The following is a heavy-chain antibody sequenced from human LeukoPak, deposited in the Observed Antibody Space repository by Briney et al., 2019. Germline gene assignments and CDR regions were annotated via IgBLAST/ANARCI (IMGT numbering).Heavy chain of an antibody. D-gene: IGHD3-3*01. CDR1: GGTFSSYA. Sequence: ASVKVSCKASGGTFSSYAISWVRQAPGQGLEWMGWISAYNGNTNYAQKLQGRVTMTTDTSTSTAYMELRSLRSDDTAVYYCARDRPYDFWSGYREYYFDYWGQGTLVTVSS. CDR2: ISAYNGNT. J-gene: IGHJ4*02. V-gene: IGHV1-18*01. CDR3: ARDRPYDFWSGYREYYFDY.